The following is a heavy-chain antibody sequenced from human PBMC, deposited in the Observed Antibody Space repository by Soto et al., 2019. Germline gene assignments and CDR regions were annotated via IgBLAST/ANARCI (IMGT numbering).Heavy chain of an antibody. V-gene: IGHV3-21*01. J-gene: IGHJ4*02. CDR3: ARVAYDYDSAGYYGTDY. Sequence: EVQLVESGGGLVKPGGSLRLSCAASGFTFSNYAMNWVRQAPGKGLAWVSSISSSSSDIYYADSMKGRFPISRDNAKNSLYLQMNSLRAEDTAVDYCARVAYDYDSAGYYGTDYWGQGTLVTVSS. CDR1: GFTFSNYA. D-gene: IGHD3-22*01. CDR2: ISSSSSDI.